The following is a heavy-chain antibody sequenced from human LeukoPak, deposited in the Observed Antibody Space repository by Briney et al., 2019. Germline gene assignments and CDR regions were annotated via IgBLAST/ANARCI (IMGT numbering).Heavy chain of an antibody. CDR1: GFTFSSYA. V-gene: IGHV3-30-3*01. CDR2: ISYDGSNK. CDR3: ARDGMYYYDSSGYLYY. J-gene: IGHJ4*02. Sequence: GGSLRLSCAASGFTFSSYAMHWVRQAPGKGLEWVAVISYDGSNKYYADSVKGRFTISRDNSKNTLYLQMNSLRAEDTAVYYCARDGMYYYDSSGYLYYWGQGTLVTVSS. D-gene: IGHD3-22*01.